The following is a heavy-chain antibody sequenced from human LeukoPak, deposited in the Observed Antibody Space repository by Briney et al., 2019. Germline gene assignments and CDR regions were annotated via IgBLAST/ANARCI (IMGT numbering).Heavy chain of an antibody. CDR3: ARDGMVRGVIGAFDI. CDR1: GGSISSYY. D-gene: IGHD3-10*01. CDR2: IYYSGST. V-gene: IGHV4-59*01. Sequence: SETLTLTCTVSGGSISSYYWSWIRQPPGKGLEWIGYIYYSGSTNYNPSLKSRVTISVDTSKNQFSLKLSSVTAADTAVYYCARDGMVRGVIGAFDIWGQGTMVTVSS. J-gene: IGHJ3*02.